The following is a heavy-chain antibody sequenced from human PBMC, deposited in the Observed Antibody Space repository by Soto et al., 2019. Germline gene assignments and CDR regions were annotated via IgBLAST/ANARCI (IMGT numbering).Heavy chain of an antibody. Sequence: PGGSLRLSCAASGFTFISYSMNWVRQAPGKGLEWVSSISSSSSYIYYADSVKGRFTISRDNAKNSLYLQMNSLRAEDTAVYYCARDLGPYYDFWSGYYTGWFDPWGQGTLVTVSS. CDR3: ARDLGPYYDFWSGYYTGWFDP. CDR2: ISSSSSYI. V-gene: IGHV3-21*01. CDR1: GFTFISYS. D-gene: IGHD3-3*01. J-gene: IGHJ5*02.